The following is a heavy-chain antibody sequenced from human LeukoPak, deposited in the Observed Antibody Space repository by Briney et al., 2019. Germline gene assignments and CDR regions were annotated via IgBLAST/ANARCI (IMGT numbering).Heavy chain of an antibody. CDR2: IRYDGSNK. Sequence: GGSLRLSCAASGFTFSSYGMHWVRQAPGKGLEWVAFIRYDGSNKYYADSVKGRFTISRDNSKNTLYLQMNSLRAEDTAVYYCAKDPTGVAPIGYPYWGQGTLVTVSS. CDR1: GFTFSSYG. V-gene: IGHV3-30*02. CDR3: AKDPTGVAPIGYPY. J-gene: IGHJ4*02. D-gene: IGHD5-12*01.